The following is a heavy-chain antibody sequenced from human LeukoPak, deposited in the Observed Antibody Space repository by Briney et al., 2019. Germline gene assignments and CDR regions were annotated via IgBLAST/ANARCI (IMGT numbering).Heavy chain of an antibody. CDR3: ARDRSAAPADY. J-gene: IGHJ4*02. Sequence: PSETLSLTCTVSGGSITNNYWAWIRQPPGKGLEWIGYTHDSGNSNYNPSLRSRVTISIDTSKNQFSLKLTCVTAADTAVYYCARDRSAAPADYWGQGTLVTVSS. CDR2: THDSGNS. V-gene: IGHV4-59*13. D-gene: IGHD6-13*01. CDR1: GGSITNNY.